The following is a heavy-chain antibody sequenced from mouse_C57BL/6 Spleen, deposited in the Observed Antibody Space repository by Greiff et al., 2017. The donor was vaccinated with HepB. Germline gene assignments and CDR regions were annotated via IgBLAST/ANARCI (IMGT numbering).Heavy chain of an antibody. V-gene: IGHV5-15*04. D-gene: IGHD3-3*01. CDR3: ARREGLFYAMDY. J-gene: IGHJ4*01. CDR2: ISNLAYSI. CDR1: GFTFSDYG. Sequence: EVKLEESGGGLVQPGGSLKLSCAASGFTFSDYGMAWVRQAPRKGPEWVAFISNLAYSIYYADTVTGRFTISRENAKNTLYLEMSSLRSEDTAMYYCARREGLFYAMDYWGQGTSVTVSS.